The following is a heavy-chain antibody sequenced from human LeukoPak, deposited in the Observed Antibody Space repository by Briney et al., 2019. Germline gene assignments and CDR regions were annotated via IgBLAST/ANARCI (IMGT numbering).Heavy chain of an antibody. Sequence: GGSLRLSCAASGFTFSNAWMSWVRQAPGKGLEWVGRIKSKTDGGTTDYAAPVKGRFTISRDDSKNTLYLQMNSLKTEDTAVYYCARESAYYSFDYWGQGTLVTVSS. D-gene: IGHD3-10*01. CDR2: IKSKTDGGTT. CDR3: ARESAYYSFDY. CDR1: GFTFSNAW. V-gene: IGHV3-15*01. J-gene: IGHJ4*02.